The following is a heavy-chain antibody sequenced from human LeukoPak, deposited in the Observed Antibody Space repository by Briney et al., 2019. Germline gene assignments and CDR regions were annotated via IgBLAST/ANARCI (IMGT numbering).Heavy chain of an antibody. CDR3: AKTPVRSTDRQNLYYYYFDY. CDR1: AFSVNRYS. Sequence: HPGGSLRLSCAASAFSVNRYSMSSVRQAPGKGLEWVSTISGSGGSTYYADSVKGRFTISRDNSKNTLYLQMNNLRAEDTAIYFCAKTPVRSTDRQNLYYYYFDYWGQGTLVTVSS. CDR2: ISGSGGST. J-gene: IGHJ4*02. D-gene: IGHD1-26*01. V-gene: IGHV3-23*01.